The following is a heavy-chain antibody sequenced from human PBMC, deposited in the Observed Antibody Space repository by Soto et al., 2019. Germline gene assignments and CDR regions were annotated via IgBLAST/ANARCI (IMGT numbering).Heavy chain of an antibody. CDR3: ARGPFEGDSSGYYQGNGRTYFDY. CDR2: MYYSGST. CDR1: GGSISSDDYY. V-gene: IGHV4-30-4*01. D-gene: IGHD3-22*01. Sequence: PSETLSLTCTVSGGSISSDDYYWSWIRQPPGKGLEWIAYMYYSGSTYYDPSLKSRVAISVDTSKNQFSLKLSSVTAADTAVYYCARGPFEGDSSGYYQGNGRTYFDYWGQGTLVTVSS. J-gene: IGHJ4*02.